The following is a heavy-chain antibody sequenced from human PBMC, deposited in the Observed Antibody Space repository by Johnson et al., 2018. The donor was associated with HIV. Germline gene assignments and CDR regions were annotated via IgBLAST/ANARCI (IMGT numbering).Heavy chain of an antibody. V-gene: IGHV3-30-3*01. CDR3: ARDLLIAYCGGDCWDAFDI. CDR2: ISYDGSNK. D-gene: IGHD2-21*02. CDR1: GFTFSSYA. Sequence: QVQLVESGGGVVQPGTSLRLSCAASGFTFSSYAMHWVRQAPGKGLEWVAVISYDGSNKYYADSVKGRFTISRDNSKNTPYLQMNSLRAEDTAVYYCARDLLIAYCGGDCWDAFDIWGQGTMVTVSS. J-gene: IGHJ3*02.